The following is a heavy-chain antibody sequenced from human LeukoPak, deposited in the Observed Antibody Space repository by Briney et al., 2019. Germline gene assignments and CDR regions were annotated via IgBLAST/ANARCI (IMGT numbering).Heavy chain of an antibody. CDR3: ARGGCSGGSCYLFDY. CDR2: IYYSGST. D-gene: IGHD2-15*01. J-gene: IGHJ4*02. Sequence: SQTLSLTCTVSGGSISSGGYYWSSIRQHPGKGREWIGYIYYSGSTYYNPSLKSRVTISVDTSKNQFSLKLSSVTAADTAVYYCARGGCSGGSCYLFDYWGQGTLVTVSS. CDR1: GGSISSGGYY. V-gene: IGHV4-31*03.